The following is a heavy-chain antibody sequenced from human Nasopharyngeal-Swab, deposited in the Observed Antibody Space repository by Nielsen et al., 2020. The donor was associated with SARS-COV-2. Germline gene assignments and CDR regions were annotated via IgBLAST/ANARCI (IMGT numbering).Heavy chain of an antibody. J-gene: IGHJ4*02. CDR1: GFTFSPYT. CDR3: ARERGGGYGDY. Sequence: SLNLSCATSGFTFSPYTMTWVRQAPGKGLQWISYITSGNSVQYADSVRGRFTISRDNAKNSLYLQMNSLTAEDTAVYYCARERGGGYGDYWGQGTLVTVSS. D-gene: IGHD5-12*01. CDR2: ITSGNSV. V-gene: IGHV3-48*04.